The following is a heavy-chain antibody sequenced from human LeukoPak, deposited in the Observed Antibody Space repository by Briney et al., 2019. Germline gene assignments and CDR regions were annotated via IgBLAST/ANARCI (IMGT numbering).Heavy chain of an antibody. V-gene: IGHV3-11*04. Sequence: GGSLRLSCAASGFSFSDSYMSWIRQAPGKGLEWVSYITSSGSTTYYADSVKGRFTVSRDNAKNSLYLQMNSLRAEDTAVYYCARGPSPYCSSTSCSQRPFDYWGQGTLVTVSS. D-gene: IGHD2-2*01. J-gene: IGHJ4*02. CDR1: GFSFSDSY. CDR2: ITSSGSTT. CDR3: ARGPSPYCSSTSCSQRPFDY.